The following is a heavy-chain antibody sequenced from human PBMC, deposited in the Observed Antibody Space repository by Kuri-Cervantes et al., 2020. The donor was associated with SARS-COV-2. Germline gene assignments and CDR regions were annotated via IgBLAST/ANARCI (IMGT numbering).Heavy chain of an antibody. V-gene: IGHV1-69*13. J-gene: IGHJ6*03. CDR2: IIPIFGTA. D-gene: IGHD5-12*01. Sequence: SVKVSCKASGYTFSTYDINWVRQAPGQGLEWMGGIIPIFGTANYAQKFQGRVTITADESTSTAYMELSSLRSEDTAVYYCARVCGGYDFDYYYYYMYVWGQGTLVTVSS. CDR1: GYTFSTYD. CDR3: ARVCGGYDFDYYYYYMYV.